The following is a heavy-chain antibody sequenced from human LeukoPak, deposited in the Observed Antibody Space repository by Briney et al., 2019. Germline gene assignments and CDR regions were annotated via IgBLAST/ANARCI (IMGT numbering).Heavy chain of an antibody. CDR3: ARAGNYYYGMDV. Sequence: SVKVSCKASGYTFTTYDINWVRQATGQGLEWMGGIIPIFGTANYAQKFQGRVTITADESTSTAYMELSSLRSEDTAVYYCARAGNYYYGMDVWGKGARSPSPQ. J-gene: IGHJ6*04. D-gene: IGHD1-26*01. CDR1: GYTFTTYD. CDR2: IIPIFGTA. V-gene: IGHV1-69*13.